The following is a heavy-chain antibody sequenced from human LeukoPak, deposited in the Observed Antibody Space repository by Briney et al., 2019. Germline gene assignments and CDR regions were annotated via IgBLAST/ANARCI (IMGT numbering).Heavy chain of an antibody. V-gene: IGHV4-39*01. CDR3: ASWRPYYYDRKREYYFDY. D-gene: IGHD3-22*01. CDR1: GGSISSSSYY. J-gene: IGHJ4*02. CDR2: IYYSGST. Sequence: PSETLSLTCTVSGGSISSSSYYWGWIRQPPGKGLEWIGSIYYSGSTYYNPSLKSRVTISVDTSKNQFSLKLSSVTAADTAVYYCASWRPYYYDRKREYYFDYWGQGTLVTVSS.